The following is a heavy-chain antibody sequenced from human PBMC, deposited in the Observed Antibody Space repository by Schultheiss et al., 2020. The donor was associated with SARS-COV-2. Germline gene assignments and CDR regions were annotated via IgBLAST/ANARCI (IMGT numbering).Heavy chain of an antibody. CDR1: GASISDSNYY. CDR3: AREGVTLLWFGELFSRYGMDV. CDR2: IYYSTNT. V-gene: IGHV4-39*07. J-gene: IGHJ6*02. Sequence: SQTLSLTCTVSGASISDSNYYWAWIRQPPGKGLEWIGSIYYSTNTYYNPSLEGRVSISVDTSKKQFSLKLSSVTASDTAMYYCAREGVTLLWFGELFSRYGMDVWGQGTTVTVSS. D-gene: IGHD3-10*01.